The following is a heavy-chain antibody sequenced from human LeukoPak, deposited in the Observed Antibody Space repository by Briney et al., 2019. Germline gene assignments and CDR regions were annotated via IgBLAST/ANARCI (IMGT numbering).Heavy chain of an antibody. J-gene: IGHJ6*02. Sequence: GGSLRLPCAASGFTFSSYAMHWVRQAPGKGLEWVAVISYDGSNKYYADSVKGRFTISRDNSKNTLYLQMNSLRAEDTAVYYCARDDIVVVVAATRPEIDYYYGMDVWGQGTTVTVSS. CDR2: ISYDGSNK. V-gene: IGHV3-30*04. D-gene: IGHD2-15*01. CDR3: ARDDIVVVVAATRPEIDYYYGMDV. CDR1: GFTFSSYA.